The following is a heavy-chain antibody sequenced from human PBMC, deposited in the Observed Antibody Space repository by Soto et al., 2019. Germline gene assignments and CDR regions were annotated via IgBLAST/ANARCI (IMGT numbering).Heavy chain of an antibody. CDR2: IGVCGET. CDR1: GFTLTNYD. V-gene: IGHV3-13*01. Sequence: DVQLVESGGGLVQPGGYLRLSCAASGFTLTNYDMHWVRQRPGKGLEWVSAIGVCGETYQPASAKVRFTISRDAARNSLYLQLNSLTVGDTAVYFCARDYCTGGRCHGVDYVDVWGEWNTVTAAS. J-gene: IGHJ6*02. D-gene: IGHD2-15*01. CDR3: ARDYCTGGRCHGVDYVDV.